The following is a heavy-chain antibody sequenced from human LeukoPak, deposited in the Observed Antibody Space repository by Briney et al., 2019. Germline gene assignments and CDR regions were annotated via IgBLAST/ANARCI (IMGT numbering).Heavy chain of an antibody. Sequence: PGGSLRLSCAASGFTFSDYYMSWIRQAPGKGLEWVSYISSSSYTNYADSVKGRFTISRDNAKNSLYLQMNSLRAEDTAVYYCARVLTYYYGSGSPSYYYYYYGMDVWGQGTTVTVSS. CDR1: GFTFSDYY. J-gene: IGHJ6*02. V-gene: IGHV3-11*05. D-gene: IGHD3-10*01. CDR2: ISSSSYT. CDR3: ARVLTYYYGSGSPSYYYYYYGMDV.